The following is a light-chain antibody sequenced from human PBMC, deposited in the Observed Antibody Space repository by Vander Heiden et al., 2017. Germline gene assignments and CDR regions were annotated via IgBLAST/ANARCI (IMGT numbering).Light chain of an antibody. CDR2: DNN. J-gene: IGLJ3*02. V-gene: IGLV1-51*01. CDR1: SYNIGNNY. CDR3: GTWDSSLSAGWV. Sequence: QSVLTQPPSVSAAPGQRVTISCSGSSYNIGNNYVSWYQQLPGTAPKLLIYDNNKRPSGIPDRFSGSKSGTSATLGITGLQTGDEADYYCGTWDSSLSAGWVFGGGTKLTVL.